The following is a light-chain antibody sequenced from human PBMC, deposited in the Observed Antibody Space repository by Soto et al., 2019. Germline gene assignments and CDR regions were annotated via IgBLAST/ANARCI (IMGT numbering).Light chain of an antibody. Sequence: EVVMTQSPATLSVSPGERVTLSCRASQSINAHLAWYQQKPGQAPRLLIHGASTRATGIPARFRGSGFGTEIILTISSLQSEDFAVYYCQQYNTWLWTFGQGTKVEIQ. CDR2: GAS. CDR1: QSINAH. CDR3: QQYNTWLWT. J-gene: IGKJ1*01. V-gene: IGKV3-15*01.